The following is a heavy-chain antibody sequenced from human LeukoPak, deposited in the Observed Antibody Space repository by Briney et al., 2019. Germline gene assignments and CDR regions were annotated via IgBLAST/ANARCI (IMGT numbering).Heavy chain of an antibody. Sequence: SETLSLTCTVSGGSISSYYWSWIRQPPGKGLEWIGYIYYSGSTNYNPSLKSRVTISVDTSKNQFSLKLSSVTAADTAVYYCARSYSNSYYYYGMDVWGQGTTVTVSS. CDR3: ARSYSNSYYYYGMDV. V-gene: IGHV4-59*01. D-gene: IGHD4-11*01. CDR2: IYYSGST. J-gene: IGHJ6*02. CDR1: GGSISSYY.